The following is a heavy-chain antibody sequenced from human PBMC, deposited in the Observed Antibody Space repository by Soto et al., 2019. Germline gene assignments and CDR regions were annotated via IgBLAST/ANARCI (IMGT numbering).Heavy chain of an antibody. CDR3: ARGSSSWYSDY. Sequence: QVQLVQSGAEVKKPGSSVKVSCKASGGTFSSYTISWVRQAPGQGLEWMGRIIPILGIANYAQKFQGRVTITADKSTSTAYMELSSLRSEDTAVYYCARGSSSWYSDYWGQGTLITVSS. J-gene: IGHJ4*02. V-gene: IGHV1-69*02. D-gene: IGHD6-13*01. CDR2: IIPILGIA. CDR1: GGTFSSYT.